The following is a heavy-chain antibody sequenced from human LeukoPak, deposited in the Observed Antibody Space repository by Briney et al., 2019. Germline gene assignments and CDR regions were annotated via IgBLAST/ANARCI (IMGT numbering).Heavy chain of an antibody. CDR3: ARAKYIFGVVPRGYYYYYMDV. CDR1: GGTFSSYA. D-gene: IGHD3-3*02. V-gene: IGHV1-69*05. CDR2: IIPIFGTA. J-gene: IGHJ6*03. Sequence: ASVKVSCKASGGTFSSYAISWVRQAPGQGLEWMGGIIPIFGTANYAQKFQGRVTITTDESTSTAYMELSSLRSEDTAVYYCARAKYIFGVVPRGYYYYYMDVWGKGTTVTVSS.